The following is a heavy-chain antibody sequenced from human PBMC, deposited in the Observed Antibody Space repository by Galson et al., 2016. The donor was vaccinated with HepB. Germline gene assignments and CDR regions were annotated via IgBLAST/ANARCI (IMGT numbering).Heavy chain of an antibody. J-gene: IGHJ6*03. V-gene: IGHV3-33*01. CDR2: IWHGGRNK. D-gene: IGHD2-21*01. CDR3: ARDGQGLLLGYYYYYMDV. CDR1: GFTFRDYG. Sequence: SLRLSCAASGFTFRDYGMHWVRQAPGEGLEWVAVIWHGGRNKYYADSVKGRFTISRDNSQNTLYLQMNSLRAEDTAVHYCARDGQGLLLGYYYYYMDVWGKGTTVSVSS.